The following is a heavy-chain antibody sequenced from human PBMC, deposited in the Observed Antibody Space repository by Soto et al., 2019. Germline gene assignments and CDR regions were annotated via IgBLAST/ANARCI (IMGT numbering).Heavy chain of an antibody. J-gene: IGHJ6*02. CDR2: ISSSSSYI. V-gene: IGHV3-21*01. D-gene: IGHD6-6*01. Sequence: GGSLRLSCVASGFTFSSYSMNWVRQAPGKGLEWVSSISSSSSYIYYADSVKGRFTISRDNAKNSLYLQMNSLRAEDTAVYYCARDWAAPDPNYYYGMDVWGQGTTVTVSS. CDR1: GFTFSSYS. CDR3: ARDWAAPDPNYYYGMDV.